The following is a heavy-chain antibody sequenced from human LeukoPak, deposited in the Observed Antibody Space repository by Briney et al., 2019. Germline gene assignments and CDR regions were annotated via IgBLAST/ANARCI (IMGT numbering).Heavy chain of an antibody. CDR2: IYSSGNS. CDR1: GGSISSESYY. D-gene: IGHD6-19*01. Sequence: SSETLSLTCTVSGGSISSESYYWSWIRQPAGKGLGWIGRIYSSGNSKYNPSLKSRVTISVDTSRNQFSLNLSSVTAADTAVYYCARDMTGSGWNDAFDIWGQGTMVTVSS. V-gene: IGHV4-61*02. J-gene: IGHJ3*02. CDR3: ARDMTGSGWNDAFDI.